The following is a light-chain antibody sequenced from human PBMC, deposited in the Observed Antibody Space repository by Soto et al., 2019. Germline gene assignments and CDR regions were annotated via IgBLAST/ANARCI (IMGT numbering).Light chain of an antibody. Sequence: QSALTQPASVSGSPGQSITISCTGTSSDVGVYNFVSWYQQHPGKAPKLMIYEVTYRPSGVSNRFSGSKSGNTASLTISGLQAEDEADYYCSSYTTSSTNVFGTGTKVTVL. CDR2: EVT. CDR3: SSYTTSSTNV. J-gene: IGLJ1*01. V-gene: IGLV2-14*01. CDR1: SSDVGVYNF.